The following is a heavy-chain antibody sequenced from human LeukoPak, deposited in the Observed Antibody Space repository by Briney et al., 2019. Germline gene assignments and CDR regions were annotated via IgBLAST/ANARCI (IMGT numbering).Heavy chain of an antibody. V-gene: IGHV3-11*04. CDR3: ARDFGYGSSTSCYDYFDY. J-gene: IGHJ4*02. D-gene: IGHD2-2*03. CDR2: ISSSGSTI. Sequence: PGGSLRLSCAASGFTFSDYYMSWIRQAPGKGLEWVSYISSSGSTIYYADSVKGRFTISRDNAKNSLYLQMNSLRAEDTAVYYCARDFGYGSSTSCYDYFDYWGQGTLVTASS. CDR1: GFTFSDYY.